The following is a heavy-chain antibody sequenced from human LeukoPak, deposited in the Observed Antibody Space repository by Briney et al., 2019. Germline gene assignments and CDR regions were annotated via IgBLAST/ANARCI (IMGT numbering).Heavy chain of an antibody. J-gene: IGHJ4*02. V-gene: IGHV3-23*01. Sequence: GGSLRLSCAASGFTFSSYAMSWGRQAPGKGLEWVSAISSNGAITYYADSVKGRFTISRDNSMNTLFLQANSLRAEDTAVYYCAKDWSSGVSGYLISFDFWGQGTLVTVSS. CDR1: GFTFSSYA. CDR2: ISSNGAIT. CDR3: AKDWSSGVSGYLISFDF. D-gene: IGHD3-22*01.